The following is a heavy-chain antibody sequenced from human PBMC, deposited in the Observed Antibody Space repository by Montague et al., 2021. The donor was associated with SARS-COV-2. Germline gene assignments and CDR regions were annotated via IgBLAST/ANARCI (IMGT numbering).Heavy chain of an antibody. CDR3: ARETNWSYGSSFDY. Sequence: SRRLSCAASGFTFSSYSMNWVRQAPGKGLEWVSSISSSSSYIYYADSVKGRFTISRGNAKNSLYLQMNSLRAEDTAVYYCARETNWSYGSSFDYWGQGTLVTVSS. CDR2: ISSSSSYI. D-gene: IGHD1-26*01. CDR1: GFTFSSYS. J-gene: IGHJ4*02. V-gene: IGHV3-21*01.